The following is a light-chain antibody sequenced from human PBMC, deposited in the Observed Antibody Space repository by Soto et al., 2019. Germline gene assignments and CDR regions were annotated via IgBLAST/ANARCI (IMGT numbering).Light chain of an antibody. CDR1: QSVGSN. CDR3: QQYDKWPPWT. CDR2: GAS. V-gene: IGKV3-15*01. J-gene: IGKJ1*01. Sequence: EIVMTQSPATLSVSPGERVILSCRASQSVGSNLAWYQQRPGQAPRLLIFGASTRATGFPARFSGSGSGTEFTLTISSLQSEDFAVYYRQQYDKWPPWTFGQGTKVEIK.